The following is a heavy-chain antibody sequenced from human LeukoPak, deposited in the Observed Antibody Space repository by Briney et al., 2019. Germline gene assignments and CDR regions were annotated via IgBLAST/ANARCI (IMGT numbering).Heavy chain of an antibody. CDR1: GYTFTSYG. CDR2: IIPIFGTA. CDR3: AKVVEQQLVRGGIGY. D-gene: IGHD6-13*01. V-gene: IGHV1-69*13. Sequence: SSVTVSCKASGYTFTSYGISWVRQAPGQGLEWMGGIIPIFGTANYAQKSQGRVTITADESTSTAYMELSSLRSEDTAVYYCAKVVEQQLVRGGIGYWGQGTLVTVSS. J-gene: IGHJ4*02.